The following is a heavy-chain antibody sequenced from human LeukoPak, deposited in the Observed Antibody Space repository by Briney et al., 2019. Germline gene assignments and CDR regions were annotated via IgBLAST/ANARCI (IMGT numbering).Heavy chain of an antibody. CDR1: GFTFSSYA. D-gene: IGHD3-3*01. CDR3: AKPYSTSITIFGVVIILAFDI. CDR2: ISGSGGST. J-gene: IGHJ3*02. Sequence: PGGSLRLSCAASGFTFSSYAMSWVRQAPGKGLERVSAISGSGGSTYYADSVKGRFTISRDNSKNTLYLQMNSLRAEDTAVYYCAKPYSTSITIFGVVIILAFDIWGQGTMVTVSS. V-gene: IGHV3-23*01.